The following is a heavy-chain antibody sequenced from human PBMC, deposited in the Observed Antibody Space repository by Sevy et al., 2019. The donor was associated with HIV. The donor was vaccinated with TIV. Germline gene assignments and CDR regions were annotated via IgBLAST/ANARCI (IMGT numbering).Heavy chain of an antibody. CDR3: ARDYYRSGSYSFDL. CDR2: ISSSSTTI. D-gene: IGHD3-10*01. CDR1: GFTFGTYN. V-gene: IGHV3-48*01. Sequence: GGSLRLSCAASGFTFGTYNMNWVRQAPGKGPEWLSYISSSSTTIDYADSVKGRFTSSRDNAKNRLYLQLNSLRAEDSAVYYCARDYYRSGSYSFDLWGRGTLVTVSS. J-gene: IGHJ5*02.